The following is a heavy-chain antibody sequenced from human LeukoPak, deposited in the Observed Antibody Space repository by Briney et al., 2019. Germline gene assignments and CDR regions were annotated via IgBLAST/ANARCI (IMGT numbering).Heavy chain of an antibody. CDR2: ISGSGGST. J-gene: IGHJ4*02. Sequence: GGSLRLSCAASGFTFSSYAMSWVRQAPGKGLEWVSAISGSGGSTYYADSVKGRFTISRDNSKNTLYLQMNSLRAEDTAVYYCARVDYGDYRFDYWGQGTLVTVSS. CDR3: ARVDYGDYRFDY. D-gene: IGHD4-17*01. V-gene: IGHV3-23*01. CDR1: GFTFSSYA.